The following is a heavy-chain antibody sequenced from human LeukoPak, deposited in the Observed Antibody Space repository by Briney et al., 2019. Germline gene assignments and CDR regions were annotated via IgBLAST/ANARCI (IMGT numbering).Heavy chain of an antibody. V-gene: IGHV3-48*04. CDR2: ISSSGSAI. J-gene: IGHJ4*02. D-gene: IGHD3-10*01. CDR1: GFTFSSYA. CDR3: ASSGYFGEADYADY. Sequence: GGSLRLSCAASGFTFSSYAMSWVRQAPGKGLEWVSYISSSGSAIYYADSVKGRFTISRDNTKNSLYLEMNSLRAEDTAVYYCASSGYFGEADYADYWGQGILVTVSS.